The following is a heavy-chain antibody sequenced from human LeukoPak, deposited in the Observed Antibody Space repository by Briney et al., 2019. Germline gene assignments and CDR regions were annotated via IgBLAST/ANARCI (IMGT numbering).Heavy chain of an antibody. V-gene: IGHV3-21*01. CDR3: ARGDTAMVTGSTDY. Sequence: GGSLRLSCAASGFTFSSYSMNWVRQAPGKGLEWVSSISSSSSYIYYADSVKGRFTISRDNAKSSLYLQMNSLRAEDTAVYYCARGDTAMVTGSTDYWGQGTLVTVSS. CDR1: GFTFSSYS. D-gene: IGHD5-18*01. J-gene: IGHJ4*02. CDR2: ISSSSSYI.